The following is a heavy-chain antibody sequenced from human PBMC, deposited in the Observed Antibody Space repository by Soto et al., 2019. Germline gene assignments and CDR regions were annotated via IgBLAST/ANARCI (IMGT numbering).Heavy chain of an antibody. CDR1: GYTFGSYY. V-gene: IGHV1-46*01. J-gene: IGHJ5*02. CDR3: ARLYIKWFDP. Sequence: PSVKVSCKASGYTFGSYYIHWVRQAPGQGFEWMGMIDPSGVTTNYAQKFQGRVTMTRDTSTSTVYMELSSLRSEDTAVYYCARLYIKWFDPWGQGTLVTVSS. CDR2: IDPSGVTT. D-gene: IGHD4-4*01.